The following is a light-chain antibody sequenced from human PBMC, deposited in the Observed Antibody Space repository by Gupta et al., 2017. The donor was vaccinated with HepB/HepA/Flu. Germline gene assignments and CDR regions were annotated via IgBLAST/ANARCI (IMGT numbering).Light chain of an antibody. Sequence: SYDLNQPPSGSVSPGPTARITCAGDQWGSKSACWYQQTPGQAPVLVIYQDNKRPSGIPERFSGSNSGNTATLTITGTQAMDEADYYCPAWDSSTADLVFGGGTKLTVL. V-gene: IGLV3-1*01. J-gene: IGLJ2*01. CDR3: PAWDSSTADLV. CDR2: QDN. CDR1: QWGSKS.